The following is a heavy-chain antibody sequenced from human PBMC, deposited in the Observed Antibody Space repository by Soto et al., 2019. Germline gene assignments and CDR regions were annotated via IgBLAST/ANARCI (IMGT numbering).Heavy chain of an antibody. J-gene: IGHJ5*02. CDR1: GFTFSSYA. CDR2: ISGSGGST. Sequence: PGGSLRLSCAASGFTFSSYAMSWVRQAPGKGLEWVSAISGSGGSTYYADSVKGRFTISRDNSKNTPYLQMNSLRAEDTAVYYCAKGIAVALYNWFDPWGQGTLVTVSS. CDR3: AKGIAVALYNWFDP. D-gene: IGHD6-19*01. V-gene: IGHV3-23*01.